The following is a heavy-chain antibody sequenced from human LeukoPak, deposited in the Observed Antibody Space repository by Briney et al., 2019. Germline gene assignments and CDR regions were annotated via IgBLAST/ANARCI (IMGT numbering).Heavy chain of an antibody. V-gene: IGHV4-59*01. D-gene: IGHD3-3*01. CDR2: IYYSGST. CDR3: ARGYDFWSGYLPWYFDY. Sequence: SETLSLTCTVSGGSISSYYWSWIRQPPGKGLEWIGYIYYSGSTNYNPSLKSRVTISVDTSKNQFPLKLSSVTAADTAVYYCARGYDFWSGYLPWYFDYWGQGTLVTVSS. CDR1: GGSISSYY. J-gene: IGHJ4*02.